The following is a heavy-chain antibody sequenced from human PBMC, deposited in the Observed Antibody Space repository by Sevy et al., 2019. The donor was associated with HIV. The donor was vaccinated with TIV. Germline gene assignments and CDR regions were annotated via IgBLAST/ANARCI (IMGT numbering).Heavy chain of an antibody. D-gene: IGHD3-10*01. J-gene: IGHJ4*02. CDR2: ISSRSSTI. V-gene: IGHV3-48*02. Sequence: GGSLRLFCAASGFTFSISDMNWVRQAPGKGLEWVSFISSRSSTIYYADSVKGRFTISRDNAKNSLYLQMNSLRDDDTAVYYCASGSNHKNFDYWGQGTLVTVSS. CDR3: ASGSNHKNFDY. CDR1: GFTFSISD.